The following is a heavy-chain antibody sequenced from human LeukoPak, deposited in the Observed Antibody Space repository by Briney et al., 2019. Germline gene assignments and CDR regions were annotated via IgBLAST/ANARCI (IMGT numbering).Heavy chain of an antibody. CDR2: MTGPADTT. Sequence: SGGSLRLSCAASGFNFNNFAMSWVRQAPGKGLEWLSAMTGPADTTYYAESVKGRFTISRDYSKSMAFLQMNSLRVEDTAIYYCAKGAEIDHWGQGTLVTVSS. V-gene: IGHV3-23*01. CDR1: GFNFNNFA. CDR3: AKGAEIDH. J-gene: IGHJ4*02.